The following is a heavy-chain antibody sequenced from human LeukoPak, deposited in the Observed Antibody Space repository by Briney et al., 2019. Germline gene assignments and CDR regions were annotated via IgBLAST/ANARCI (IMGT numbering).Heavy chain of an antibody. Sequence: PSETLSLNCTVSGGSNSSYYWSWIRQPPGKGLEWIAYISDIGSINYNPSLTSRVTISLDTSKNQFSLKLSSVTAADTAVYYCAGHHPRNTVDFWGQGTLVTVSS. D-gene: IGHD2/OR15-2a*01. CDR2: ISDIGSI. CDR3: AGHHPRNTVDF. J-gene: IGHJ4*02. CDR1: GGSNSSYY. V-gene: IGHV4-59*08.